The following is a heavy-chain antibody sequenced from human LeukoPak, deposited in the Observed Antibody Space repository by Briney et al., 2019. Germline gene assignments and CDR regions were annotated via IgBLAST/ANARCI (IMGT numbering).Heavy chain of an antibody. CDR1: GGSISSGGYY. J-gene: IGHJ6*03. D-gene: IGHD3-3*01. CDR2: IYCSGST. Sequence: SETLSLTCTVSGGSISSGGYYWSWIRQHPGKGLEWIGYIYCSGSTYYNPSLKSRVTISVDTSKNQFSLKLSSVTAADTAVYYCARKYDFWSGSQFYYYYMDVWGKGTTVTVSS. V-gene: IGHV4-31*03. CDR3: ARKYDFWSGSQFYYYYMDV.